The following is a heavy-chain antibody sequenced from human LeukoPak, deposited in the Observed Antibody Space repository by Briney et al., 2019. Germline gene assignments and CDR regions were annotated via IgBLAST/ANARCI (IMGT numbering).Heavy chain of an antibody. V-gene: IGHV3-33*01. CDR1: GFTFSSYG. J-gene: IGHJ4*02. D-gene: IGHD6-13*01. CDR3: ARDRSGAAAGFDY. CDR2: IWYDGSNK. Sequence: AGGSLRLSCAASGFTFSSYGMHWVRQAPGKGLEWVAVIWYDGSNKYYADSVKGRFTISRDNSKNTLYLQMNSLRAEDTAVYYCARDRSGAAAGFDYWGQGTLVTVSS.